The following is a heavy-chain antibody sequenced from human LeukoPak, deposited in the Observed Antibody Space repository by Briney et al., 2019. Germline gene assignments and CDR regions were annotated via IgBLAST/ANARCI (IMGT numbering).Heavy chain of an antibody. D-gene: IGHD5/OR15-5a*01. Sequence: PGGSLRLSCAASGFTFSTFGMHWVRQAPGKGLDWVALIWHDGSNKYYADSVKGRFTISRDNSKNTLYLQMNSLRAEDTAVYYCAREKIGVYDDEKDAFDIWGQGTMVTVSS. J-gene: IGHJ3*02. CDR1: GFTFSTFG. V-gene: IGHV3-33*01. CDR2: IWHDGSNK. CDR3: AREKIGVYDDEKDAFDI.